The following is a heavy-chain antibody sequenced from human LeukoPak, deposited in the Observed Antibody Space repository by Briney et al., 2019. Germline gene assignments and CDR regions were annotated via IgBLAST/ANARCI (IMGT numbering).Heavy chain of an antibody. V-gene: IGHV3-23*01. D-gene: IGHD6-19*01. CDR3: AKGPQYSTGWPNGGFDY. J-gene: IGHJ4*02. CDR2: ISNNGGYT. Sequence: GGSLRLPCATTGFTFNNYAMSWVRQAPGKGLEWVSSISNNGGYTIYADSVKGRFTISRDNSKNTVHLQMSSLRAEDAAVYYCAKGPQYSTGWPNGGFDYWGQGTLVTVSS. CDR1: GFTFNNYA.